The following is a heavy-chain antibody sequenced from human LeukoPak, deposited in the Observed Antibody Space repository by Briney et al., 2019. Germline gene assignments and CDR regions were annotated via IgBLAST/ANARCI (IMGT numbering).Heavy chain of an antibody. CDR2: IYYSGST. V-gene: IGHV4-59*12. D-gene: IGHD5/OR15-5a*01. CDR3: ALLRRGQQYYFDY. CDR1: GGSISSYY. Sequence: SETLSLTCTVSGGSISSYYWSWIRQPPGKGLEWIGYIYYSGSTNYNPSLKSRVTISVDTSKNQFSLKLSSVTAADTAVYYCALLRRGQQYYFDYWGQGTLVTVSS. J-gene: IGHJ4*02.